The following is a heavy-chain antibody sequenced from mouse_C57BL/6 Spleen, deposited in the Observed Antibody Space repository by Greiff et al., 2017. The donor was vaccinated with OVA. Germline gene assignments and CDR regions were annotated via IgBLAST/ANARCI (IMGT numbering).Heavy chain of an antibody. J-gene: IGHJ2*01. V-gene: IGHV7-3*01. CDR2: IRNKANGYTT. D-gene: IGHD2-2*01. Sequence: EVKLMESGGGLVQPGGSLSLSCAASGFTFTDYYMSWVRQPPGKALEWLGFIRNKANGYTTEYSASVKGRFTISRDNSQSILYLQMNALRAEDSATYYCARTYGYSYYFDYWGQGTTLTVSS. CDR3: ARTYGYSYYFDY. CDR1: GFTFTDYY.